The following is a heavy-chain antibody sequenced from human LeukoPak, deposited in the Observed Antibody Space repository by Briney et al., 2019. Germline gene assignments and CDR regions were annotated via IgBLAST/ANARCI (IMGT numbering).Heavy chain of an antibody. CDR3: AKGGQDYDFWRFDY. CDR1: GFTFSNYW. D-gene: IGHD3-3*01. CDR2: ISGSAGRT. J-gene: IGHJ4*02. Sequence: HSGGSLRLSCAASGFTFSNYWMSWVRQAPGKGLEWVSSISGSAGRTYYTNSVKGRFTISRENFKNTVFLEMNNLGAEDTALYYCAKGGQDYDFWRFDYWGQGNLVIVSS. V-gene: IGHV3-23*01.